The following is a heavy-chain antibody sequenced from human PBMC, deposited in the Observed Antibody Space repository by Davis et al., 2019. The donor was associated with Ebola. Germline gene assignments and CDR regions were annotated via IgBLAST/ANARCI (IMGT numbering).Heavy chain of an antibody. CDR1: GFTFSSYA. V-gene: IGHV3-30-3*01. D-gene: IGHD3-9*01. Sequence: PGGSLRLSCAASGFTFSSYAMHWVRQAPGKGLEWVAVISYDGSNKYYADSVKGRFTISRDNSKNTLYLQMNSLTSEDTAVYYCAKGAFEFQHWGQGTLVTVSS. J-gene: IGHJ1*01. CDR3: AKGAFEFQH. CDR2: ISYDGSNK.